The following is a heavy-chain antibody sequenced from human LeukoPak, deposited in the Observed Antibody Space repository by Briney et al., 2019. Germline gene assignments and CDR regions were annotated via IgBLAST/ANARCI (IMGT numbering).Heavy chain of an antibody. D-gene: IGHD6-6*01. Sequence: GASVKVSCKASGYTFTGYYMHWVRQAPGQGLEWMGWISAYNGNTNYAQKLQGRVTMTTDTSTSTAYMELRSLRSDDTAVYYCARWHSSSSSEYYMDVWGKGTTVTVSS. J-gene: IGHJ6*03. V-gene: IGHV1-18*04. CDR3: ARWHSSSSSEYYMDV. CDR2: ISAYNGNT. CDR1: GYTFTGYY.